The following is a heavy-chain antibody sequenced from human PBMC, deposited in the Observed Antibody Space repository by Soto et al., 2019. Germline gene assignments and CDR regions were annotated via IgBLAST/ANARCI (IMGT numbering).Heavy chain of an antibody. D-gene: IGHD2-2*01. Sequence: QVQLQESGPGLVKPSGTLSLTCAVSGVSISSGYWWSWVRQAPGKGLEWLGEIYQAGVTIYNPSFVSRLTISLDIPQKHFSLALTSLTAADTAVYYCARVALEKFSTIDYWGRGIPVSVSS. CDR3: ARVALEKFSTIDY. J-gene: IGHJ4*02. CDR2: IYQAGVT. CDR1: GVSISSGYW. V-gene: IGHV4-4*02.